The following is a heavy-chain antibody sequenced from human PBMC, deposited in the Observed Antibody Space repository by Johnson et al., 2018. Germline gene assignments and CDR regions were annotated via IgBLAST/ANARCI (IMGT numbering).Heavy chain of an antibody. J-gene: IGHJ4*02. Sequence: VQLQESGGGLVQPGGSLRLSCAASGFTFSGYSMDWVRQAPGKGLEWVSSISSSSSYIYYADTVKGRFTISRDNAKNSLYPQMNSLSAEDTAVYYCAGSWYVESHFDYWGQGTLVTVSS. V-gene: IGHV3-21*01. CDR2: ISSSSSYI. CDR1: GFTFSGYS. D-gene: IGHD6-13*01. CDR3: AGSWYVESHFDY.